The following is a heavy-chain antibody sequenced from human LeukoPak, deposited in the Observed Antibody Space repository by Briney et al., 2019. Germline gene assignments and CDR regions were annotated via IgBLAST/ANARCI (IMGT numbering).Heavy chain of an antibody. CDR1: GYTFTGYY. Sequence: ASVKVSCKASGYTFTGYYMHWVRQAPGQGLEWMGWISAYNGNTNYAQKLQGRVTMTTDTSTSTAYMELRSLRSDDTAVYYCASGVRTGIAAAAPFDYWGQGTLVTVSS. J-gene: IGHJ4*02. D-gene: IGHD6-13*01. V-gene: IGHV1-18*04. CDR2: ISAYNGNT. CDR3: ASGVRTGIAAAAPFDY.